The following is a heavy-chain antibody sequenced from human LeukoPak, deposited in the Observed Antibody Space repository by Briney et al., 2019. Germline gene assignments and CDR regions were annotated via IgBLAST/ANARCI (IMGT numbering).Heavy chain of an antibody. CDR2: ISAYNGNT. V-gene: IGHV1-18*01. D-gene: IGHD3-9*01. CDR3: ARDGNRYYDILTGYLLLGVWFDP. CDR1: GYTFTSYG. J-gene: IGHJ5*02. Sequence: ASVKVSCKASGYTFTSYGISWVRQAPGQGLEWMGWISAYNGNTNYAQKLQGRVTMTTDTSTSTAYMELRSLRSDDTAVYYCARDGNRYYDILTGYLLLGVWFDPWGQGTLVTVSS.